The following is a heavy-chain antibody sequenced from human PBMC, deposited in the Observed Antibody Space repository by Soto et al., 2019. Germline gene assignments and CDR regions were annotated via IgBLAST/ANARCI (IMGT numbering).Heavy chain of an antibody. Sequence: ASVKVSCKASGGTFSSYAISWVRQAPGQGLEWMGGIIPIFGTANYAPKFQGRITITADESTSTAYMELSSLRSEDTAVYYCARGGYGNWFDPWGQGTLVTVSS. J-gene: IGHJ5*02. D-gene: IGHD6-25*01. V-gene: IGHV1-69*13. CDR1: GGTFSSYA. CDR3: ARGGYGNWFDP. CDR2: IIPIFGTA.